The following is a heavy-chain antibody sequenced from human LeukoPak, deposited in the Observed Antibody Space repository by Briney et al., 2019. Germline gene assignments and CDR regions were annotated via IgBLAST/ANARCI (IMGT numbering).Heavy chain of an antibody. J-gene: IGHJ4*02. CDR1: GFTFNTFN. V-gene: IGHV3-21*01. Sequence: PGGSLRLSCAASGFTFNTFNMNWVRQAPGKGLEWVSSITSGGDYIYYADSVKGRYTTSRDNAKNSLSLQLNSLRVEDTAVYYCARGHYDVLAASYKWTPDYWGQGTLVTVSS. CDR3: ARGHYDVLAASYKWTPDY. D-gene: IGHD3-9*01. CDR2: ITSGGDYI.